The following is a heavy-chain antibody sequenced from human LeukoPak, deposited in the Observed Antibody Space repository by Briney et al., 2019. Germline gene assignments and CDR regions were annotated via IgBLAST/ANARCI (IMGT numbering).Heavy chain of an antibody. Sequence: GGSLRLPCEASGFTFSHYAMHWVRQAPGKGLEWVAVIWSDATNRYYADSVKGRFTIYRDDSQKRVFLQMNSLRAEDTAVYYCARDAQRGFDYSNSLQYWGQGALVTVAS. J-gene: IGHJ4*02. CDR3: ARDAQRGFDYSNSLQY. V-gene: IGHV3-33*01. CDR2: IWSDATNR. CDR1: GFTFSHYA. D-gene: IGHD4-11*01.